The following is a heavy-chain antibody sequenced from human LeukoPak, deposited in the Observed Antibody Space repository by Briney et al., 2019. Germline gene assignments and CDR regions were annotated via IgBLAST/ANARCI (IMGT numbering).Heavy chain of an antibody. J-gene: IGHJ4*02. CDR3: PRHALYSSGWYKTDFDY. Sequence: GESLRISCKGSGYSFTSYWISWVRQMPGKGLEWMGRIDPSDSYTNYSPSFQGHVTISADKSISTAYLQWSSLKASDTAMYYCPRHALYSSGWYKTDFDYWGQGTLVTVSS. CDR1: GYSFTSYW. D-gene: IGHD6-19*01. CDR2: IDPSDSYT. V-gene: IGHV5-10-1*01.